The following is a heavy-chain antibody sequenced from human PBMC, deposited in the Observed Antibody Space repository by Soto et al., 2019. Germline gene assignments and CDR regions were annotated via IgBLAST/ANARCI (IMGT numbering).Heavy chain of an antibody. V-gene: IGHV3-23*01. CDR1: GFTFNNYA. CDR3: F. J-gene: IGHJ4*02. Sequence: EVQLLESGGGLVQPGGSLRLSCAASGFTFNNYAMTWVRQAPGKGLEWVSAISGGGDTTSYADSVKGRFTVSRDGSKNTLYLQMSSLRAEATALYYYFWGQGTLVTVSS. CDR2: ISGGGDTT.